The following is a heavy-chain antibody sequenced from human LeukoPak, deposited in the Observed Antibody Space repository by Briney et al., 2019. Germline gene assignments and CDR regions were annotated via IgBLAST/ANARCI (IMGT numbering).Heavy chain of an antibody. D-gene: IGHD4-17*01. CDR1: GGSISSYY. CDR2: IYTSGST. J-gene: IGHJ1*01. Sequence: SETLSLTCTVSGGSISSYYWSWIRQPAGKGLEWIGRIYTSGSTNYNPSLKSRVTISVDTSKNQFSLKLSSVTAADTAVYYCYGDYIHGYFQHWGQGTLVTVSS. V-gene: IGHV4-4*07. CDR3: YGDYIHGYFQH.